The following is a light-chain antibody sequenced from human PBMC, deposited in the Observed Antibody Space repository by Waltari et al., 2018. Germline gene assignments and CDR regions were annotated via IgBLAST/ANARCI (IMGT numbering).Light chain of an antibody. CDR1: QSISTW. Sequence: DIQMAQSPSTLSASVGDRVTITCRASQSISTWLAWYQQKPGKAPNLLIYKASALETWVPSRFSGSGSATDFTLTISGLQPDDFATYFCQQYNSFPWTFGQGTKVEIK. CDR2: KAS. CDR3: QQYNSFPWT. J-gene: IGKJ1*01. V-gene: IGKV1-5*03.